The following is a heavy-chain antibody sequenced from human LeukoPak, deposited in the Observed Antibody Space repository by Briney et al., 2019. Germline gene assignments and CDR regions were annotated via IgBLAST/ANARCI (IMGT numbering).Heavy chain of an antibody. J-gene: IGHJ3*02. V-gene: IGHV4-34*01. D-gene: IGHD3-22*01. CDR2: INHSGST. Sequence: PSGTLSLTCAVYGGSFSGYYWSWIRQPPGKGLEWIGEINHSGSTNYNPSLKSRVTISVDTSKNQFSLKLSSVTAADTAVYYCARGGMIVVLDIWGQGTMVTVSS. CDR1: GGSFSGYY. CDR3: ARGGMIVVLDI.